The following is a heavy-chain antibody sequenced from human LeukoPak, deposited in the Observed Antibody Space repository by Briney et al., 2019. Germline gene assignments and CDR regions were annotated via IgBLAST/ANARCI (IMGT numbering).Heavy chain of an antibody. D-gene: IGHD2/OR15-2a*01. V-gene: IGHV4-34*01. CDR1: GGSFSGYY. CDR3: TRHSKVTTSSSHYYYGLDV. CDR2: INHSGST. J-gene: IGHJ6*02. Sequence: PSETLSLTCAVYGGSFSGYYWSWIRQPPGKGLEWIGEINHSGSTNYNPSLKSRVTISVDTSKNQFSLKLSSVTAADTAVYYCTRHSKVTTSSSHYYYGLDVWGQGTTVTVSS.